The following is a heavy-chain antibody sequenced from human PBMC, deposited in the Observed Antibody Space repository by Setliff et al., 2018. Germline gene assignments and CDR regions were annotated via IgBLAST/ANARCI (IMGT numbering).Heavy chain of an antibody. CDR2: ISWDGTKT. D-gene: IGHD6-19*01. CDR3: ARGESRWLAPGDAFDI. J-gene: IGHJ3*02. V-gene: IGHV3-30*03. CDR1: GYTFSSYA. Sequence: ASGYTFSSYAIHWVRQAPGKGLEWVALISWDGTKTSYADSVRGRFTISRDGSKSTLYLDMSSLRSEDTAEYYCARGESRWLAPGDAFDIWGQGTMVTVSS.